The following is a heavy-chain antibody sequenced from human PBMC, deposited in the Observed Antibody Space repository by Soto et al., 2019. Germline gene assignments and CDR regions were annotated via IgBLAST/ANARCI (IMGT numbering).Heavy chain of an antibody. V-gene: IGHV1-18*04. CDR1: GYTFTSYG. CDR3: ARGGGRYNWNYTGWYFDL. Sequence: QVQLVQSGAEVKKPGASVKVSCKASGYTFTSYGISWVRQAPGQGLEWMGWISAYNGNTTYAQKLQGRVTMTTATSTTTAYMELRSLRSDDTAVYYCARGGGRYNWNYTGWYFDLWGRGTLVTVSS. D-gene: IGHD1-7*01. J-gene: IGHJ2*01. CDR2: ISAYNGNT.